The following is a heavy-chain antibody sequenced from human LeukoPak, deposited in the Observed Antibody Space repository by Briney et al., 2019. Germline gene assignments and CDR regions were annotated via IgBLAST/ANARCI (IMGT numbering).Heavy chain of an antibody. J-gene: IGHJ4*02. Sequence: SETLSLTCAVYGGSFSGYYWSWIRQPPGKGLEWLGEINHSGSTNYNPSLKSRVTISVDTSKNQSSLKLSSVTAADTAVDYCARVMARAHYYGSGSYGKGFDYWGQGTLVTVSS. CDR2: INHSGST. V-gene: IGHV4-34*01. D-gene: IGHD3-10*01. CDR3: ARVMARAHYYGSGSYGKGFDY. CDR1: GGSFSGYY.